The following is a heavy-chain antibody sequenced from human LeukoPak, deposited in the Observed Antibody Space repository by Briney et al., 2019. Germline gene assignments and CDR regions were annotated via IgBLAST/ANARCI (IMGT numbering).Heavy chain of an antibody. V-gene: IGHV4-39*07. Sequence: SETLSLTCSVSGGSIRSSDDYWGFVRQTPGKGLEWIGEINHSGSTKYNPSLKSRVTISVDTSKKQFSLKLSSVTAADTAVYYCARRVGRYFGERAYYYNYMDVWGKGTTVTISS. CDR2: INHSGST. CDR3: ARRVGRYFGERAYYYNYMDV. J-gene: IGHJ6*03. CDR1: GGSIRSSDDY. D-gene: IGHD3-10*01.